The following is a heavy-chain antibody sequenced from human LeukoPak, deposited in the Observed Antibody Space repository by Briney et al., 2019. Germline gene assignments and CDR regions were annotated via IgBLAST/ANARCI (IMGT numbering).Heavy chain of an antibody. CDR3: AKRPSDYGDYVSYFDY. Sequence: AGGSLRLSCAASGFSFISYGMHWVRQAPGKGLEWVGVISDDGRSKDYADSVKGRFTTSRDNSKDTLYLQMNSLRDEDTAVYYCAKRPSDYGDYVSYFDYWGQGTLVTVSS. V-gene: IGHV3-30*18. CDR2: ISDDGRSK. D-gene: IGHD4-17*01. CDR1: GFSFISYG. J-gene: IGHJ4*02.